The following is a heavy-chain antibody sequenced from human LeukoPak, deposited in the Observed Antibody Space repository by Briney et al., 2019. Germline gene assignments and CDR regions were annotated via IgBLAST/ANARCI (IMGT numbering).Heavy chain of an antibody. CDR3: ARGNPFDY. CDR1: GDTVSSNSAA. D-gene: IGHD1-14*01. J-gene: IGHJ4*02. V-gene: IGHV6-1*01. Sequence: SQTLSLTCAISGDTVSSNSAAWNWIRQSPSRGLEWLGRTYYESKWFYDYAVSVKSRITINPDTSKSQFSLQLNSVTPEDTAVYYCARGNPFDYWGQGTLVTVSS. CDR2: TYYESKWFY.